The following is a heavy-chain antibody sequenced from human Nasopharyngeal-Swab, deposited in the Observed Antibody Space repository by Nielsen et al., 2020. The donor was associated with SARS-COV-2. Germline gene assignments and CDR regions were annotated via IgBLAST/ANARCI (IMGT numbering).Heavy chain of an antibody. Sequence: SETLSLTCTVSGGSISSSSYYWDWIRQPPGKGLEWIGSIYYSGSTYYNPSLTSRVTISVDTSKNQFSLKLSSVTAADRAVYYCSRERGRGGIWNYYYYYMDVWGKGTTVTVSS. CDR2: IYYSGST. CDR1: GGSISSSSYY. CDR3: SRERGRGGIWNYYYYYMDV. J-gene: IGHJ6*03. D-gene: IGHD3-10*01. V-gene: IGHV4-39*07.